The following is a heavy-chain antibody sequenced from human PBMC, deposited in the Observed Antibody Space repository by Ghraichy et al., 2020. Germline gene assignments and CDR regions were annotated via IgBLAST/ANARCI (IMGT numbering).Heavy chain of an antibody. CDR3: ARRGRVLSYFAMDV. CDR2: IYYSGST. CDR1: GGSISTYY. Sequence: QTLSLTCTISGGSISTYYWSWIRQPPGKGLEWIGNIYYSGSTNYSPSLKSRVTISVDTSKNQFSLKLSSVTAADTAVYYCARRGRVLSYFAMDVWGQGTTVTVSS. D-gene: IGHD3-10*01. V-gene: IGHV4-59*01. J-gene: IGHJ6*02.